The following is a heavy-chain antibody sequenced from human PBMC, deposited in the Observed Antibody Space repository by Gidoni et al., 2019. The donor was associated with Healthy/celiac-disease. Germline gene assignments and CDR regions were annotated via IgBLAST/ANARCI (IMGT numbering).Heavy chain of an antibody. D-gene: IGHD1-1*01. V-gene: IGHV3-53*01. CDR1: GFTVSSNY. CDR3: ARGTTGTAGAFDI. Sequence: EVQLVESGGGLIQPGGSLRLSCAASGFTVSSNYMSWVRQAPGKGLEWVSVIYSGGSTYYADSVKGRFTISRDNSKNTLYLQMNSLRAEDTAVYYCARGTTGTAGAFDIWGQGTMVTVSS. J-gene: IGHJ3*02. CDR2: IYSGGST.